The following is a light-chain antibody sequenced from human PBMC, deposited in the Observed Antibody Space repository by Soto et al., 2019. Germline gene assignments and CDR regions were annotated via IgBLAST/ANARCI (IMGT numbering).Light chain of an antibody. CDR2: DVS. V-gene: IGLV2-14*01. CDR3: SSYTSSSTLYV. Sequence: QSALPQPASVSGSPGQSITISCTGTSSDVGGYNYVSWYQQHPGKAPKLMIYDVSNRPSGVSNRFSGAKSGNTASLTISGLQAEDEADYYCSSYTSSSTLYVFVTGTKATVL. J-gene: IGLJ1*01. CDR1: SSDVGGYNY.